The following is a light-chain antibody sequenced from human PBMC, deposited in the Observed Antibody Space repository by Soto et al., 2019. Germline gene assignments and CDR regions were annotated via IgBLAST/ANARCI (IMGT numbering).Light chain of an antibody. Sequence: DIQMTQSPSSLSASVGDRVTITCPASQDISNYLNWYQQKLGKAPKLLIYDASNLGTGVPSRFRGSGSRTDFTFTSSSLQPEDIATYYCQQYSHLITCGQGTRLEIK. CDR1: QDISNY. J-gene: IGKJ5*01. CDR3: QQYSHLIT. V-gene: IGKV1-33*01. CDR2: DAS.